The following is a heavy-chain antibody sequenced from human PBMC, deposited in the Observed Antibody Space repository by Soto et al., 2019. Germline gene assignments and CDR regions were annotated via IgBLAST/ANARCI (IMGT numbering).Heavy chain of an antibody. J-gene: IGHJ4*02. CDR2: INAGNGNT. CDR1: GYTFTSYA. V-gene: IGHV1-3*01. Sequence: SVKVSCKASGYTFTSYAMHWVRQAPGQRLEWMGWINAGNGNTKYSQKFQGRVTITRDTSASTAYMELSSLRSEDTAVYYCSSILVYCSSTSCYGPYYFDYWGQGALVTVSS. CDR3: SSILVYCSSTSCYGPYYFDY. D-gene: IGHD2-2*01.